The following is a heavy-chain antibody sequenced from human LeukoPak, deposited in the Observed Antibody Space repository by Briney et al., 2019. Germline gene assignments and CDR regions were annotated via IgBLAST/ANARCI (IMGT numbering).Heavy chain of an antibody. CDR1: GGSISSGGYS. CDR2: IYHSGSS. Sequence: NPSQTLSLTCAVSGGSISSGGYSWSWIRQPPGKGLEWIGYIYHSGSSYYNPSLKSRVTISVDTSKNQFSLKLSSVTAADTAVYYCARVLVVGAPPWGAFDIWGQGTMVTVSS. CDR3: ARVLVVGAPPWGAFDI. J-gene: IGHJ3*02. V-gene: IGHV4-30-2*01. D-gene: IGHD1-26*01.